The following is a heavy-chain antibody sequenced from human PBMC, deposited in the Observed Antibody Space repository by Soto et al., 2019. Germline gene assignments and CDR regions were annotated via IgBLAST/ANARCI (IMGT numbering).Heavy chain of an antibody. D-gene: IGHD6-19*01. CDR3: ARSGTSRVVAGPLYYFDY. CDR2: IYYSGST. J-gene: IGHJ4*02. V-gene: IGHV4-61*08. CDR1: GGSISSAVYY. Sequence: SETLSLTCTFSGGSISSAVYYWTWNRQHPGKGLEWIGYIYYSGSTNYNPSLKSRVTISVDTSKNQFSLKLSSVTAADTAVYYCARSGTSRVVAGPLYYFDYWGQGTLVTVSS.